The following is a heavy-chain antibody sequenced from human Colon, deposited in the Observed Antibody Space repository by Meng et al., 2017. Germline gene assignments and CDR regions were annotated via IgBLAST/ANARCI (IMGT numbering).Heavy chain of an antibody. J-gene: IGHJ4*02. V-gene: IGHV4-34*01. CDR2: INHSGGI. CDR1: GGPFSGYY. CDR3: ARGSIADRLAN. D-gene: IGHD2-21*01. Sequence: SETLSLTCAIYGGPFSGYYWSWIRQPPGKGLEWIGEINHSGGISYNPSLKSRLTISVDTSRNQMSLKLSSVTAADTAVYYCARGSIADRLANWGQGTLVTVSS.